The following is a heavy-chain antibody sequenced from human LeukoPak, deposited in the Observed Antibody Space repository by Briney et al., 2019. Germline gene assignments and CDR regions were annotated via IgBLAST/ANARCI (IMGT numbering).Heavy chain of an antibody. J-gene: IGHJ4*02. CDR3: ATDDYYDSSSDY. CDR1: GFTFSSYS. V-gene: IGHV3-48*01. D-gene: IGHD3-22*01. CDR2: ISSSSSTI. Sequence: GGSLRLSCAASGFTFSSYSMNWDRQAPGKGLEWVSYISSSSSTIYYADSVKGRFTISRDSAKNSLYLQMNSLRAEDTAVYYCATDDYYDSSSDYWGQGTLVTVSS.